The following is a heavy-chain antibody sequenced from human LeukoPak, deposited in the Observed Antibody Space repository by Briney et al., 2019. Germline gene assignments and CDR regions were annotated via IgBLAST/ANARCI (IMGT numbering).Heavy chain of an antibody. CDR1: GGSISSYY. V-gene: IGHV4-4*07. D-gene: IGHD1-26*01. CDR2: IYTSGST. J-gene: IGHJ4*02. Sequence: KPSETLSLTCTVSGGSISSYYWSWIRQPAGKGLEWIGRIYTSGSTNYNPPLKSRVTTSVDTSKNQFSLNLSSVTAADTAAYYYARGLYSVRYYFDYWGEGTLVTLSS. CDR3: ARGLYSVRYYFDY.